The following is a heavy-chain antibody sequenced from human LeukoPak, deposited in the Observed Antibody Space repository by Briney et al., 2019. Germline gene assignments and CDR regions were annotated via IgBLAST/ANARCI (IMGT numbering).Heavy chain of an antibody. CDR1: GFTFSSYE. CDR2: ISSSGSTI. J-gene: IGHJ5*02. D-gene: IGHD2-2*01. Sequence: PGRSLRLSCAASGFTFSSYEMNWVRQAPGKGLEWVSYISSSGSTIYYADSVKCRFTISRDNAKNSLYLQMNSLRAEDPAVYYCARAEVVPAADWDGRYYNRFDPWGQGTLVTVSS. CDR3: ARAEVVPAADWDGRYYNRFDP. V-gene: IGHV3-48*03.